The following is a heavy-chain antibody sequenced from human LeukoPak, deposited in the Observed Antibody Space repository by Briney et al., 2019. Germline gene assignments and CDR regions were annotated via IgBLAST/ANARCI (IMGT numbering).Heavy chain of an antibody. Sequence: GGSLRLSCAASRFTFNSYAMSWVRQAPGKGLEWVSVIGGSNGITFYVGSVKGRFTISRDNSKDTLYLQMDSLRAEDTAVYYCARNENSGWGYFDYWGQGTLVTVSS. J-gene: IGHJ4*02. V-gene: IGHV3-23*01. CDR2: IGGSNGIT. D-gene: IGHD5-12*01. CDR3: ARNENSGWGYFDY. CDR1: RFTFNSYA.